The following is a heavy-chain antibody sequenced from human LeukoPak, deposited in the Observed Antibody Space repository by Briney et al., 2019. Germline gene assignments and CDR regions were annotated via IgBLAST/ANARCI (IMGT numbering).Heavy chain of an antibody. CDR2: IYYSGIT. CDR3: ARDILTGYWYFDL. J-gene: IGHJ2*01. Sequence: SETLSLTCTVSGGSISSYHWSWIRQPPGKGLEWIGYIYYSGITNYNPSLKSRVTISVDTSKNQFSLKLSSVTAADTAVYYCARDILTGYWYFDLWGRGTLVTVSS. D-gene: IGHD3-9*01. V-gene: IGHV4-59*12. CDR1: GGSISSYH.